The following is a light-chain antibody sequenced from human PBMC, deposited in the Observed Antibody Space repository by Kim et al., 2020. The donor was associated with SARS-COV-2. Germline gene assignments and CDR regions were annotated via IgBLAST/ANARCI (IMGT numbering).Light chain of an antibody. V-gene: IGKV3-11*01. CDR2: DAA. Sequence: LSSGELATLSGRPTQSVSTYLAWYQQKPGQVPRLLIYDAANRANSIPARFSGSWSGTDFSLPISSLEPEDFAVYYCQQRTNWRWSFGQGTKVDIK. CDR1: QSVSTY. J-gene: IGKJ1*01. CDR3: QQRTNWRWS.